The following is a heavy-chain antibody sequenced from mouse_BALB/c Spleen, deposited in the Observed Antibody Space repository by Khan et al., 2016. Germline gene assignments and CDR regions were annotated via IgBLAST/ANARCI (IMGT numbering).Heavy chain of an antibody. J-gene: IGHJ2*01. CDR2: ANPNNGGT. V-gene: IGHV1-26*01. D-gene: IGHD2-10*02. Sequence: VQLQQSGPDLVKPGASVNISCKASGYSFTGYYMHWVKESHGKSLEWIGRANPNNGGTSYNQKFKGKAILTVDKSFSIAYMELRSLTSEDSAVYYWAGMAGHSVGWGQGTTLTVSS. CDR1: GYSFTGYY. CDR3: AGMAGHSVG.